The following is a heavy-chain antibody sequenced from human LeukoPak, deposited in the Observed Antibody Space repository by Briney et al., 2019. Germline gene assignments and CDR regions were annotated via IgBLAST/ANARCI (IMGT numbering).Heavy chain of an antibody. CDR3: ARASRGIVVVTGTRTHYYYYYMDV. Sequence: GASVKVSCKASGYTFTSYDINWVRQATGQGLEWMGWMNPNSGNTGYAQKFQGRVTMTRNTSISTAYMELSSLRSEDTAVYYCARASRGIVVVTGTRTHYYYYYMDVWGKGTTVTVS. V-gene: IGHV1-8*01. CDR1: GYTFTSYD. D-gene: IGHD2-21*02. J-gene: IGHJ6*03. CDR2: MNPNSGNT.